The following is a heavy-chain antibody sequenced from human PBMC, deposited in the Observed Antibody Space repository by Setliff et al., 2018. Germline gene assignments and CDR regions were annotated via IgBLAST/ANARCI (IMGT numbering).Heavy chain of an antibody. CDR3: ASCRYQVPYDY. Sequence: SETLSLTCTVPGGSISSISYYWGWIRQPPGKGLEWIGTVYDSGTTYYNPSLKSRATIFVDTSKNQFSLNLNSVTAADTGVYYCASCRYQVPYDYWGQGILVTVSS. V-gene: IGHV4-39*01. D-gene: IGHD2-2*01. CDR2: VYDSGTT. J-gene: IGHJ4*02. CDR1: GGSISSISYY.